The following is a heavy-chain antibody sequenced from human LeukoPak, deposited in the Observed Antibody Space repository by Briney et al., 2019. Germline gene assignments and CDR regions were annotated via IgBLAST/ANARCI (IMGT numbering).Heavy chain of an antibody. V-gene: IGHV3-23*01. Sequence: GGSLRLSCAASGFTFSSYAMSWVRQAPGKGLEWVSAISGSGGSTYYADSVKGRFTISRDNSKNTLYLQMNSLRAEDTAVYYCAKEGGGSGNFYYYYYGMDVWGQGTTVTVSS. J-gene: IGHJ6*02. D-gene: IGHD3-10*01. CDR1: GFTFSSYA. CDR2: ISGSGGST. CDR3: AKEGGGSGNFYYYYYGMDV.